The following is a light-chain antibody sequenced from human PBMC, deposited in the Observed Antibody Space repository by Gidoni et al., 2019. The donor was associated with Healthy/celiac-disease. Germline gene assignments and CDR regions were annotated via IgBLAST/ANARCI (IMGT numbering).Light chain of an antibody. CDR2: AAS. J-gene: IGKJ3*01. V-gene: IGKV1-39*01. CDR1: QSISSY. Sequence: DIQMTQSPSSLSASVGDRVTITCRASQSISSYLNWYQQKVGKAPKLLIYAASSLQSGVPSRFSGSGSGTDFTLTINSLQPEDFATYYCQQSFSNPFTFGPGTKVDIK. CDR3: QQSFSNPFT.